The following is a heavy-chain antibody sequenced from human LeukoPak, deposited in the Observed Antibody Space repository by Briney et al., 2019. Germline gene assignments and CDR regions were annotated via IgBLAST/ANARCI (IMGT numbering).Heavy chain of an antibody. CDR3: ARRIFGVVTSFDY. Sequence: GASVKVSCKASGYTFTGYYMHWVRQAPGQGLEWMGWINPNSGGTNYAQKFQGRVTMTRDTSISTAYTELSRLRSDDTAVYYCARRIFGVVTSFDYWGQGTLVTVSS. V-gene: IGHV1-2*02. CDR2: INPNSGGT. CDR1: GYTFTGYY. J-gene: IGHJ4*02. D-gene: IGHD3-3*01.